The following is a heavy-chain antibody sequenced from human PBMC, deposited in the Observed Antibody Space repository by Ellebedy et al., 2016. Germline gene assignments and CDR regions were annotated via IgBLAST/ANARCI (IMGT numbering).Heavy chain of an antibody. CDR3: ARDLSNFRGRRMDV. D-gene: IGHD2-15*01. J-gene: IGHJ6*02. CDR2: IIPILGIA. CDR1: GGTFSSYA. Sequence: SVKVSCXASGGTFSSYAISWVRQAPGQGLEWMGRIIPILGIANYAQKFQGRVTITADKSTSTAYMELSSLRSEDTAVYYCARDLSNFRGRRMDVWGQGTTVTVSS. V-gene: IGHV1-69*04.